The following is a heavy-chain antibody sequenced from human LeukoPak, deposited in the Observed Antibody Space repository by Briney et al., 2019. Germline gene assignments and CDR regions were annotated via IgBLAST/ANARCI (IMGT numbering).Heavy chain of an antibody. CDR1: GFTFSDYG. D-gene: IGHD3-22*01. Sequence: GGTLRLSCAASGFTFSDYGMSWVRQAPGKGLEWVSGISGSGGSTYYADSVKGRFTISRDKSKKSVYLQMNSLRAEDTAVYYCARGQLYYDSSGFDYWGQGTLVTVSS. V-gene: IGHV3-23*01. J-gene: IGHJ4*02. CDR3: ARGQLYYDSSGFDY. CDR2: ISGSGGST.